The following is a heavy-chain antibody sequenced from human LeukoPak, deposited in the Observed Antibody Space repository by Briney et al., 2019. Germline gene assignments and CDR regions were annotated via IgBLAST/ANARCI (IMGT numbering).Heavy chain of an antibody. CDR2: TYYRSKWYN. CDR1: GDSVSSNSAA. V-gene: IGHV6-1*01. Sequence: PSQTLSLTCAISGDSVSSNSAAWNWIRQSPSRGLEWLGRTYYRSKWYNDYAVSVKSRITINPDTSKNQFSLQPNSVTPEDTAVYYCARGGSGWYSYYYYGMDVWGQETTVTVSS. D-gene: IGHD6-19*01. J-gene: IGHJ6*02. CDR3: ARGGSGWYSYYYYGMDV.